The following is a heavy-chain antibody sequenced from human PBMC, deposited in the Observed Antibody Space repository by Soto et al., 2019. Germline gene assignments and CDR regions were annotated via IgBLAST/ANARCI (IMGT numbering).Heavy chain of an antibody. CDR1: GGSISSGGYY. J-gene: IGHJ4*02. D-gene: IGHD5-12*01. V-gene: IGHV4-31*03. Sequence: QVQLQESGPGLVKPSQTLSLTCTVSGGSISSGGYYWSWIRQHPGKGLEWIGYIYYRGSTYYNPSLKRRVTLSVDTSKNQSSLKLSSVTAADTAVYYCARGQYSGYVDWGQGTLVTVSS. CDR2: IYYRGST. CDR3: ARGQYSGYVD.